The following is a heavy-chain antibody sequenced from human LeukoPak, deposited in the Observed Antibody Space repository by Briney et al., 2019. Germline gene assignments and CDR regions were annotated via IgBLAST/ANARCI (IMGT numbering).Heavy chain of an antibody. V-gene: IGHV4-39*07. CDR3: ARGARAGLRFPYFDY. D-gene: IGHD4-17*01. CDR1: GSSIRSGDYY. Sequence: RPSQTLSLTCSVLGSSIRSGDYYWGWIRQPPGKGLEWIGTVYYSGSSYYNPSLRSRITVSVDTSKNQFSLRLTSITAADTAIYYCARGARAGLRFPYFDYWGQGTLVTVSS. J-gene: IGHJ4*02. CDR2: VYYSGSS.